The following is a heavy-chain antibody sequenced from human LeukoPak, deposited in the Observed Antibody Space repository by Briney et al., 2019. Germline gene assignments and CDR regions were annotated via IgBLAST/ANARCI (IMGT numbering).Heavy chain of an antibody. CDR3: AREPPSSDHWYFDL. J-gene: IGHJ2*01. Sequence: KPSATLSLTCAVYGGSFSGYYWSWIRQPPGKGLEWIGEINHSGSTNYNPSLKSRVTISVDTSKNQFSLKLSSVTAADTAVYCCAREPPSSDHWYFDLWGRGTLVTVSS. V-gene: IGHV4-34*01. CDR2: INHSGST. D-gene: IGHD6-19*01. CDR1: GGSFSGYY.